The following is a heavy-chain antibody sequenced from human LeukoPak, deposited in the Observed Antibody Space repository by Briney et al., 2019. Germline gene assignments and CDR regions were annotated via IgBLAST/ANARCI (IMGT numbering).Heavy chain of an antibody. CDR2: ISSSSSYI. CDR3: AREMVRGVNFYYYYYGMDV. V-gene: IGHV3-21*01. Sequence: GRSLRLSCAASGFTFSSYSMNWVRQAPGKGLEWVSSISSSSSYIYYADSVKGRFTISRDNAKNSLYLQMNSLRAEDTAVYYCAREMVRGVNFYYYYYGMDVWGQGTTVTVSS. D-gene: IGHD3-10*01. CDR1: GFTFSSYS. J-gene: IGHJ6*02.